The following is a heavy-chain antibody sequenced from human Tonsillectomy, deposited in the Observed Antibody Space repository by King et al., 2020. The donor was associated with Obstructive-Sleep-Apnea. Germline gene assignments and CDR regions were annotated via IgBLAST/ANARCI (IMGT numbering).Heavy chain of an antibody. J-gene: IGHJ4*02. Sequence: QLVQSGAEVKKPGESLRISCKGSGYSFTNYWINWVRQMPGKGLEWMGRIDPTASYTNFSPSFQGHVTISADRSISTVYLQWVSLTASDSAMYYFARQDTYSSGQYYFDYWGQGTLVTVAS. CDR3: ARQDTYSSGQYYFDY. V-gene: IGHV5-10-1*03. D-gene: IGHD6-19*01. CDR2: IDPTASYT. CDR1: GYSFTNYW.